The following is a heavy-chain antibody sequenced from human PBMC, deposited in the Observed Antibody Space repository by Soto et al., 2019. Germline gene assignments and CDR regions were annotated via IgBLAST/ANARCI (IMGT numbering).Heavy chain of an antibody. CDR1: GYTFSNYA. CDR2: ISSYNSYNGDT. Sequence: QVQLVQSGADLKKPGASVQVSCKTSGYTFSNYAINWVRQAPGQGLEWMGWISSYNSYNGDTKYARMLQDRLTMTIDTATATAYMELRSLRSDDTAVYYCSRSELERGEVGYYGMDVWGQGTTVTVSS. CDR3: SRSELERGEVGYYGMDV. V-gene: IGHV1-18*04. D-gene: IGHD3-16*01. J-gene: IGHJ6*02.